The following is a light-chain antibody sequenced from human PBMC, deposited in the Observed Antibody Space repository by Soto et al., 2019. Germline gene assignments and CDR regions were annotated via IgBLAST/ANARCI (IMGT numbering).Light chain of an antibody. Sequence: EIVLTQSPATLSLPPGERATLSCRASQSVSSYLAWYQQKPGQAPRLLIYDASNRATGIPARFSGSGSGTDFTLPISSLEPEDFAVYYCQQRSNRPPTWTFGQGTKVDIK. J-gene: IGKJ1*01. CDR2: DAS. V-gene: IGKV3-11*01. CDR1: QSVSSY. CDR3: QQRSNRPPTWT.